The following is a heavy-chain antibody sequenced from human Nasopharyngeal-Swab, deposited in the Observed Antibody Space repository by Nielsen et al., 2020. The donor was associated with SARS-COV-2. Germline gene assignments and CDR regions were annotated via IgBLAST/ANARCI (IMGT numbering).Heavy chain of an antibody. Sequence: ASVKVSCKVSGYTLTELSMHWVRRAPGKGLEWMGGFDPEDGETIYAQKFQGRVTMTEDTSTDTAYMELSSLRSEDTAVYYCARGRKITMIVVVIPTHYYYMDVWGKGTTVTVSS. CDR1: GYTLTELS. CDR3: ARGRKITMIVVVIPTHYYYMDV. V-gene: IGHV1-24*01. CDR2: FDPEDGET. D-gene: IGHD3-22*01. J-gene: IGHJ6*03.